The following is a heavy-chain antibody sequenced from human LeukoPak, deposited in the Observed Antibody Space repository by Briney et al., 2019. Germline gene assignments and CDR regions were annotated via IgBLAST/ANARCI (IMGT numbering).Heavy chain of an antibody. Sequence: GGPLRLSCAASGFTVSSNYMSWLRQAPGKGLEWVSVIYSGGRTYYADSVKGRFTISRHNSKNTLYLQMNSLRAEDTAVYYCARERSGAFIDYWGQGTLVTVSS. V-gene: IGHV3-53*04. CDR1: GFTVSSNY. J-gene: IGHJ4*02. D-gene: IGHD1-26*01. CDR3: ARERSGAFIDY. CDR2: IYSGGRT.